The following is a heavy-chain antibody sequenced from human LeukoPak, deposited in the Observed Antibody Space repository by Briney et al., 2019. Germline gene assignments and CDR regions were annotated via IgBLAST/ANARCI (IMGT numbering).Heavy chain of an antibody. CDR1: GFTVSSNY. CDR3: ARDGGSYLRPTYYFDY. J-gene: IGHJ4*02. Sequence: GGSLRLSCAASGFTVSSNYMSWVRQAPGKGLEWVSVIYSGGSTYYADSVKGRFTISRDNSKNTLYLQMNSLRAEDTAVYYCARDGGSYLRPTYYFDYWGQGTLVSVSS. CDR2: IYSGGST. V-gene: IGHV3-53*01. D-gene: IGHD1-26*01.